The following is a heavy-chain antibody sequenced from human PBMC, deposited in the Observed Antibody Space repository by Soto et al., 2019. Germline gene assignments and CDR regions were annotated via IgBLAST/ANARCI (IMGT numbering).Heavy chain of an antibody. V-gene: IGHV5-51*01. CDR1: GYRFLSYW. D-gene: IGHD6-13*01. J-gene: IGHJ4*02. CDR2: IYPGDSDT. CDR3: ARVIAASETGFDF. Sequence: GESLKISCKGSGYRFLSYWLGWGRQKPWKGLEWIGFIYPGDSDTSYSASFEGQSTISADKSIGPAYQPCASLKASDNAEYTRARVIAASETGFDFWGQGTLVTVSS.